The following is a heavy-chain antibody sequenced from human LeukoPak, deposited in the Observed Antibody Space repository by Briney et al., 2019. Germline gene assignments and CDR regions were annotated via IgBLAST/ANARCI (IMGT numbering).Heavy chain of an antibody. CDR2: INHSGST. J-gene: IGHJ6*03. V-gene: IGHV4-34*01. Sequence: TSETLSLTCAVYGGSFSGYYWSWIRQPPGKELEWIGEINHSGSTNYNPSLKSRVTISVDTSKNQFSLKLSSVTAADTAVYYCARHRGSSGWYPTHYYYYMDVWGKGTTVTISS. D-gene: IGHD6-19*01. CDR3: ARHRGSSGWYPTHYYYYMDV. CDR1: GGSFSGYY.